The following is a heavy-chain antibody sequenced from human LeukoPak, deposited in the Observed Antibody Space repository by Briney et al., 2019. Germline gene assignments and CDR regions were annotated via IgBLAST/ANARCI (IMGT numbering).Heavy chain of an antibody. D-gene: IGHD6-6*01. CDR3: ARGRSIAARSHPHDY. CDR2: INPSGGST. V-gene: IGHV1-46*01. CDR1: GYTFTSYY. J-gene: IGHJ4*02. Sequence: ASVKVSCKVSGYTFTSYYMHWVRQAPGQGLEWMGIINPSGGSTSYAQKFQGRVTMTRDTSTSTVYMELSSLRSEDTAVYYCARGRSIAARSHPHDYWGQGTLVTVSS.